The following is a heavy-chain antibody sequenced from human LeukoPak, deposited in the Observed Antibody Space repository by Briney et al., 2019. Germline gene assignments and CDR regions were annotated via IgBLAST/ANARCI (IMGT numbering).Heavy chain of an antibody. CDR2: IYYSGST. CDR3: AREGVTSYYFDY. D-gene: IGHD4-11*01. Sequence: SETLSLTCPVSGGSISSYYWSWIRQPPGKGLEWIGYIYYSGSTDYNPSLKSRVTISVDTSKNQFSLKLSSLTAADTAVYYCAREGVTSYYFDYWGQGTSGSVSS. J-gene: IGHJ4*02. CDR1: GGSISSYY. V-gene: IGHV4-59*01.